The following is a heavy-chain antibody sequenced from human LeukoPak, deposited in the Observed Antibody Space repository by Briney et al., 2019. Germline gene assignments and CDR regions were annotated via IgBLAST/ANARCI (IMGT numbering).Heavy chain of an antibody. Sequence: GGSLRLSCAASGFTFSSYSMNWVHQAPGKGLEWVSSISSSSSYIYYADSVKGRFTISRDNAKNSLYLQMNSLRAEDTAVYYCARDRSLRLFDYWGQGTLVTVSS. V-gene: IGHV3-21*01. CDR2: ISSSSSYI. J-gene: IGHJ4*02. CDR1: GFTFSSYS. D-gene: IGHD3-10*01. CDR3: ARDRSLRLFDY.